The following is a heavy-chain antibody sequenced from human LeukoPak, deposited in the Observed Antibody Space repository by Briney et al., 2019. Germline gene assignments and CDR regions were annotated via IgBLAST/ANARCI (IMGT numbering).Heavy chain of an antibody. D-gene: IGHD3-3*01. CDR3: ARGRRYYDFWSGYYKRYWFDP. V-gene: IGHV1-8*03. Sequence: ASVKVSCKASGYTFTSYDINWVRQATGQGLEWMGWMNPNSGDTGYAQKFQGRVTITRNTSISTAYMELSSLRSEDTAVYYCARGRRYYDFWSGYYKRYWFDPWGQGTLVTVSS. J-gene: IGHJ5*02. CDR1: GYTFTSYD. CDR2: MNPNSGDT.